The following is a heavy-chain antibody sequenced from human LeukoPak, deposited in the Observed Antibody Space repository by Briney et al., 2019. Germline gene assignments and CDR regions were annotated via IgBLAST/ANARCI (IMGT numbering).Heavy chain of an antibody. CDR2: INHSGST. CDR1: GGSFSGYY. D-gene: IGHD2-15*01. CDR3: ARDGYCSGGSCQEFDY. V-gene: IGHV4-34*01. J-gene: IGHJ4*02. Sequence: SETLSLTCAVYGGSFSGYYWSWIRQPPGQGLEWIGEINHSGSTNHNPSLKSRVTISLDTSKNQFSLKLSSVTAADTAVYYCARDGYCSGGSCQEFDYWGQGTLVTVSS.